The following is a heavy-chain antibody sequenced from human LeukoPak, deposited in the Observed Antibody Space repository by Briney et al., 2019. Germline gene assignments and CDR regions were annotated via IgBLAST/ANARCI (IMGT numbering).Heavy chain of an antibody. J-gene: IGHJ4*02. CDR2: IPASGTAI. D-gene: IGHD1-26*01. CDR3: ASSGSYRFDY. Sequence: QAPXXGLEWFSHIPASGTAIFYADSVKGRFTISRDNAKNSLYLQMNSLRDEDTAVYYCASSGSYRFDYWGQGTLVTVSS. V-gene: IGHV3-48*02.